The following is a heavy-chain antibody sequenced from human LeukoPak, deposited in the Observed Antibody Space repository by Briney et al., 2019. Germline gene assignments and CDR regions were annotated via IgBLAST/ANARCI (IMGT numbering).Heavy chain of an antibody. CDR3: AKDRDSSSSGKGFLYYYYMGV. D-gene: IGHD6-6*01. V-gene: IGHV3-23*01. CDR2: ISGSGGST. J-gene: IGHJ6*03. Sequence: GGSLRLSCAASGFTFSNAWMSWVRQAPGKGLEWVSAISGSGGSTYYADSVKGRFTISRDNSKNTLYLQMNSLRAEDTAVYYCAKDRDSSSSGKGFLYYYYMGVWGKGTTVTVSS. CDR1: GFTFSNAW.